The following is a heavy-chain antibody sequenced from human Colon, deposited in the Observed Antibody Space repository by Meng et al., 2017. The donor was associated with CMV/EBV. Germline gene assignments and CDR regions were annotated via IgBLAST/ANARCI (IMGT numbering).Heavy chain of an antibody. CDR3: AGETGLPNGMDV. D-gene: IGHD2-15*01. CDR2: INPSGGST. V-gene: IGHV1-46*01. Sequence: ASVKVSCKASGYTFTSYYMHWVRQAPGQGLEWMGIINPSGGSTSYAQKFQGRVTMTRDTSTSTVYMELSSLRAEDTAVYYCAGETGLPNGMDVWGQGTTVTVSS. J-gene: IGHJ6*02. CDR1: GYTFTSYY.